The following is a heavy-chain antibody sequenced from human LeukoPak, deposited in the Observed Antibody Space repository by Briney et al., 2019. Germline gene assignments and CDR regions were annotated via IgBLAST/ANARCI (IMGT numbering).Heavy chain of an antibody. CDR3: AKVPDPHYYYYGMDV. CDR2: ISYDGSNK. V-gene: IGHV3-30*18. J-gene: IGHJ6*02. CDR1: GFTFSSYG. Sequence: GGSLTLSCAASGFTFSSYGMHWVRQAPGKGLEWVAVISYDGSNKYYADSVKGRFTISRDNSKNTLYLQMNSLRAEDTAVYYCAKVPDPHYYYYGMDVWGQGTTVTVSS.